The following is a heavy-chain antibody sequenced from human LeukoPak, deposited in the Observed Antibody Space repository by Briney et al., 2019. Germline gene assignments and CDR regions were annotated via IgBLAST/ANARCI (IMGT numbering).Heavy chain of an antibody. Sequence: TSVKVSCKASGFIFSSSVMQWVRQARGQRLEWIGWIVVGSGNTNYAQKFQEGVTITRDMSTSTAYMELSSLRSEDTAVYYCAAGVGATRWFDPWGQGTLVTVSS. J-gene: IGHJ5*02. CDR1: GFIFSSSV. CDR3: AAGVGATRWFDP. CDR2: IVVGSGNT. D-gene: IGHD1-26*01. V-gene: IGHV1-58*02.